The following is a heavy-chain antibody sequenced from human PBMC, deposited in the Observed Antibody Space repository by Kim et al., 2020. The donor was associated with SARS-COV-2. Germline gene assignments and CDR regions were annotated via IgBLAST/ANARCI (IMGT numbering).Heavy chain of an antibody. D-gene: IGHD2-15*01. CDR2: VKNKNEGGTK. V-gene: IGHV3-15*01. J-gene: IGHJ6*02. CDR3: CGGTWPRMVV. Sequence: GGSLTLSCAASGFTFSDVWISWVRQAPGKGLEWIGRVKNKNEGGTKDYTTPVKGRFTISTDDSKNTLYLEMNSLKTEDSAVYYCCGGTWPRMVVWGHGTTVTVSS. CDR1: GFTFSDVW.